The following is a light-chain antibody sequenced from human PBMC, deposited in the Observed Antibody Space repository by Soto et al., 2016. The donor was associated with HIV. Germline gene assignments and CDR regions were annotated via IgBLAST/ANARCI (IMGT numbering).Light chain of an antibody. Sequence: SYVLTQPPSVSVAPGKTARITCGGINIGTKSVHWYQQKAGQAPVLLIYKDTERPSEIPERFSGSSSGTTVTLTISGVQVEDEADYYCQSADGSGTYWVFGEGTKLTVL. V-gene: IGLV3-25*03. CDR1: NIGTKS. J-gene: IGLJ3*02. CDR2: KDT. CDR3: QSADGSGTYWV.